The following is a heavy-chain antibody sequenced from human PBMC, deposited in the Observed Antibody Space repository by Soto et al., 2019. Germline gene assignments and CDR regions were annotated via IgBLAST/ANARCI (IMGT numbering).Heavy chain of an antibody. V-gene: IGHV3-53*02. Sequence: EVHLVETGGGLMQPGGSLRLSCVVSGFTLSDNRMTWVRQAPGQGLEWVADLYFYGSANYADSVRGRFTISKDDSKNTLFLEINDLRAEDTAVYYCARVGTSESFFDYWGQGTLVSVSP. J-gene: IGHJ4*02. D-gene: IGHD7-27*01. CDR2: LYFYGSA. CDR3: ARVGTSESFFDY. CDR1: GFTLSDNR.